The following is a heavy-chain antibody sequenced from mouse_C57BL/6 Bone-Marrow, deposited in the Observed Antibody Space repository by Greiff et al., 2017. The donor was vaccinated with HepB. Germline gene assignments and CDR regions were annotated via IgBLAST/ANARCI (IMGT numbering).Heavy chain of an antibody. V-gene: IGHV5-6*01. CDR3: ARKRSNYPNYFDY. J-gene: IGHJ2*01. CDR1: GFTFSSYG. CDR2: ISSGGSYT. D-gene: IGHD2-5*01. Sequence: EVHLVESGGDLVKPGGSLKLSCAASGFTFSSYGMSWVRQTPDKRLEWVATISSGGSYTYYPDSVKGRFTISRDNAKNTLYLQMSSLKSEDTAMYYCARKRSNYPNYFDYWGQGTTLTVSS.